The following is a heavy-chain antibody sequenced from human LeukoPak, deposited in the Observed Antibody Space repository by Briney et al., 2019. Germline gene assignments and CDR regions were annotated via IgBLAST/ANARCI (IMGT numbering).Heavy chain of an antibody. D-gene: IGHD2/OR15-2a*01. CDR1: GFTVSSSY. Sequence: PGGSLRLSCAASGFTVSSSYMNWVRQAPGKGLEWVSVIFPDGRTYHADSVKGRFTISRDRPKNTLLLQMNSLRADDTALYHCARTNTVYGDFDYWGQGILVTVSS. CDR2: IFPDGRT. V-gene: IGHV3-53*01. J-gene: IGHJ4*02. CDR3: ARTNTVYGDFDY.